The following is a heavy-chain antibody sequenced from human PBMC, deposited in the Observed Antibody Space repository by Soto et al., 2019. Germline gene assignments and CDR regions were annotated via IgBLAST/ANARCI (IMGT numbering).Heavy chain of an antibody. CDR1: GFTFSNYN. D-gene: IGHD6-6*01. CDR2: ISSSSSTI. V-gene: IGHV3-48*02. Sequence: EVQLVESGGGLVQPGGSLRLSCAASGFTFSNYNMNWVRQAPGKGLEWVSYISSSSSTIYYADSVKGRFTISRDNAKNSLYLQMNSLRDEDTAMYYCARDGGSLIAARLGVWGYWGQGTTVTVSS. CDR3: ARDGGSLIAARLGVWGY. J-gene: IGHJ6*02.